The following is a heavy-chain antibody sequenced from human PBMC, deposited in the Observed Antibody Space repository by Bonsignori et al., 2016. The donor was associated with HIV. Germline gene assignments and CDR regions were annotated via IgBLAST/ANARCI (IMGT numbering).Heavy chain of an antibody. CDR3: ARGLRFGGNYYYGMDV. V-gene: IGHV4-61*02. CDR2: IYASGST. Sequence: QVQLQESGPGLVKPPQTLSLTCTVSGGSISSGSYYWSWIRQPAGKGLEWIGRIYASGSTNYNPSLKSRVTISVDTSKNQFSLKLSSVTAADTAVYYCARGLRFGGNYYYGMDVWGQGP. D-gene: IGHD3-10*01. CDR1: GGSISSGSYY. J-gene: IGHJ6*02.